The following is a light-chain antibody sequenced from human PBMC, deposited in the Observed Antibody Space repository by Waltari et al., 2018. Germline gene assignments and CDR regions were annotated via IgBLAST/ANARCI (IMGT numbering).Light chain of an antibody. Sequence: EIVFTQSPATLSLSTGERATLSCRASKSVGTSLAWYQQKPGQAPRLLIYDASNRATGIPARFSGVGSGTDFTVTISSLEPEDFAVYYCQQRSNWPELTFGGGTKVQIK. CDR2: DAS. CDR1: KSVGTS. V-gene: IGKV3-11*01. J-gene: IGKJ4*01. CDR3: QQRSNWPELT.